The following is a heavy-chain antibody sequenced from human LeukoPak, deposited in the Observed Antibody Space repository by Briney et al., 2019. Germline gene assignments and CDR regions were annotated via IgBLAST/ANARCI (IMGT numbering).Heavy chain of an antibody. CDR3: ARDRGYYGSGSYEDY. J-gene: IGHJ4*02. CDR1: GFTFSSYA. V-gene: IGHV3-23*01. CDR2: ISGSGGNT. D-gene: IGHD3-10*01. Sequence: GGSLRLSCAASGFTFSSYAMSWVRQAPGKGLEWVSAISGSGGNTYFADSVKGRFTISRDNSKNTLYLQMNSLRAEDTAVYYCARDRGYYGSGSYEDYWARGTLVTVSS.